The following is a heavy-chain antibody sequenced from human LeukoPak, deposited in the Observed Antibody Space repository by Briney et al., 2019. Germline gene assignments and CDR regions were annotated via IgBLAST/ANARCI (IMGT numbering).Heavy chain of an antibody. V-gene: IGHV7-4-1*02. CDR2: INTNTGNS. CDR3: ARGVPAAQRRWFDP. Sequence: ASVKVSCKASGYTFTSYAMNWVRQAPGQGLEWMGWINTNTGNSTYAQGFTGRFVFSLDTSVSTAYLQISSLKAEDTAVYCCARGVPAAQRRWFDPWGQGTLVTVSS. CDR1: GYTFTSYA. J-gene: IGHJ5*02. D-gene: IGHD2-2*01.